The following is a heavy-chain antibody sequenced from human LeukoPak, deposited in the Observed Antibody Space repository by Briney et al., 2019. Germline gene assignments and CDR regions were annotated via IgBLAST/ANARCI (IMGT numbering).Heavy chain of an antibody. V-gene: IGHV4-61*01. CDR2: MSHSGAT. D-gene: IGHD7-27*01. Sequence: SETLSLTCTVSGDFMSSTRTNYYWSWLRQPPGKGLEWIGYMSHSGATNNNFNPSLKSRVTLSVDTSKRQLSLKLSSVAAADTAIYYCARDYWGSLDYWGQGILVTVSS. CDR1: GDFMSSTRTNYY. J-gene: IGHJ4*02. CDR3: ARDYWGSLDY.